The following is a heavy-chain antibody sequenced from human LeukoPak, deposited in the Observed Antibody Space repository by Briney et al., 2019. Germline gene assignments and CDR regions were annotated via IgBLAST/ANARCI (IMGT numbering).Heavy chain of an antibody. D-gene: IGHD7-27*01. CDR2: VRRKTEGGTT. CDR1: GFTFWNVW. CDR3: TTDSNWGFFD. Sequence: GGSLRLSCAASGFTFWNVWMSWVRQAPGKGLEWVARVRRKTEGGTTDYNAPVKGRFTISRDDSKNTLYLQMNSLKNEDTAVYYCTTDSNWGFFDWGQGTLVTVSS. J-gene: IGHJ4*02. V-gene: IGHV3-15*01.